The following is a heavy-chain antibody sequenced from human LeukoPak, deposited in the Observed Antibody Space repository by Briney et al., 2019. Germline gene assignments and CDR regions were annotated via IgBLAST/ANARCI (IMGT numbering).Heavy chain of an antibody. CDR2: ISHTGGNA. Sequence: PGGPLRLSCAASGFTFSSSAMSWVRQAPGKGLEWVSLISHTGGNAYYADSVRGRFTISRDNSKNTLYLQMNSLRAEDTAIYYCARDIQLSTWGLGTMVTVSS. J-gene: IGHJ3*01. CDR1: GFTFSSSA. D-gene: IGHD5-24*01. V-gene: IGHV3-23*01. CDR3: ARDIQLST.